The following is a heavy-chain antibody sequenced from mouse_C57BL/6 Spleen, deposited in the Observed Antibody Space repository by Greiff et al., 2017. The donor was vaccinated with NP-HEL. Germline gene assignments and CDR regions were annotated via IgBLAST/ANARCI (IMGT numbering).Heavy chain of an antibody. CDR2: IDPSDSDT. D-gene: IGHD2-3*01. CDR3: ANDLGGVFAY. V-gene: IGHV1-52*01. J-gene: IGHJ3*01. Sequence: QVQLQQSGAELVRPGSSVKLSCKASGYTFTSYWMHWVKQRPIQGLEWIGNIDPSDSDTHYNQKFKDKATLTVDKSSSTAYMQLSSLTSEDSAVYDGANDLGGVFAYWGQGTLVTVSA. CDR1: GYTFTSYW.